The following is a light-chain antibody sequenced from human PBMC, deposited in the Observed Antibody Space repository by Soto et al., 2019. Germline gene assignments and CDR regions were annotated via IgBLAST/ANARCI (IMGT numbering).Light chain of an antibody. Sequence: EIVLTQSPGTLPLSPGERATLSCRASQSFGSTYLAWYQQKPGQAPRLLIYAASSRATGIPDRFSGSGSGTDFSLTISSLEPEDFAVYYCQQYGSSWTFGQGTKVEIK. CDR1: QSFGSTY. J-gene: IGKJ1*01. CDR3: QQYGSSWT. V-gene: IGKV3-20*01. CDR2: AAS.